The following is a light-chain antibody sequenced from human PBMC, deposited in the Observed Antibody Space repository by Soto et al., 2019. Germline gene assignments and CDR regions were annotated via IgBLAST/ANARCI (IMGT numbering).Light chain of an antibody. Sequence: QSVLTQPRSVSGSPGQSVTISCTGTSSDVGGYNYVSWYQQHPGKAPKLMIYDVSKRPSGVPDRFSGSQSGNTASLTISGLQAEDEADYYCCSYAGSYTWVFGGGTKLTVL. CDR1: SSDVGGYNY. CDR3: CSYAGSYTWV. J-gene: IGLJ3*02. CDR2: DVS. V-gene: IGLV2-11*01.